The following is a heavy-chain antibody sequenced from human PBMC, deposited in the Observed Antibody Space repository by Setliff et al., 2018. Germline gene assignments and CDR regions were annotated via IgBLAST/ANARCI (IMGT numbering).Heavy chain of an antibody. CDR3: ARDSGYFDY. V-gene: IGHV3-48*04. CDR2: TSNTGITT. CDR1: GLPFSNSN. Sequence: GGSLRLSCVASGLPFSNSNMNWVRQAPGKGLECISYTSNTGITTYYADSVKGRFTISRDNAKKSLYLQMNSLRAEDTAVYYCARDSGYFDYWGQGTLVTVSS. D-gene: IGHD6-25*01. J-gene: IGHJ4*02.